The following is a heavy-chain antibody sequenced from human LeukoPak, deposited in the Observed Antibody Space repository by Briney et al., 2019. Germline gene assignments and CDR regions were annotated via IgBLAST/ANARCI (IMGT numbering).Heavy chain of an antibody. CDR1: GFTFSRYS. D-gene: IGHD1-7*01. CDR2: ISYDGTNK. Sequence: PGGSLRLSCTASGFTFSRYSMHWVRQAPGKGLEWVAVISYDGTNKYHADSVKGRFSISRDNSKNTQYLQMEGLRAEDTAVYYCARDSVWQLDLSPDDAFDIWGQGTMVTVSS. CDR3: ARDSVWQLDLSPDDAFDI. J-gene: IGHJ3*02. V-gene: IGHV3-30*04.